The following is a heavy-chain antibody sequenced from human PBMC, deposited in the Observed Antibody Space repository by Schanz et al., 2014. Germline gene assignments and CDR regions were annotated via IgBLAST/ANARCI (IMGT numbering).Heavy chain of an antibody. CDR3: ARAHGNNWYGKGLDY. D-gene: IGHD1-1*01. V-gene: IGHV3-21*01. J-gene: IGHJ4*02. Sequence: VQLVESGGGVVQPGGSLRLSCAASGFTISSYSMNWVRQAPGKGLEWVSSISSSGSYIYYADSVKGRFSISRDNAKNSLFLQMNSLRVEDTAVYFCARAHGNNWYGKGLDYWGQGTQVTVSS. CDR2: ISSSGSYI. CDR1: GFTISSYS.